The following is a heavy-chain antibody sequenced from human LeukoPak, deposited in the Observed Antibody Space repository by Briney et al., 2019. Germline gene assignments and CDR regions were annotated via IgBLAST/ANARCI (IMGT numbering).Heavy chain of an antibody. CDR1: GFTFSSYN. CDR3: AREEK. J-gene: IGHJ4*02. V-gene: IGHV3-21*06. CDR2: ISDSSTYI. Sequence: KSGGSLRLSCAASGFTFSSYNMNWVRQAPGKGLEWVSSISDSSTYIYYADSVKGRFTISRDNAKNSLYLQMNSLRAEDTAVYYCAREEKWGQGTLVTVSS.